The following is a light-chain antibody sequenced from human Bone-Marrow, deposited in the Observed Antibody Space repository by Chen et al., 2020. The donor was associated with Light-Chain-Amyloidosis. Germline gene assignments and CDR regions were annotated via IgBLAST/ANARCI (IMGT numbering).Light chain of an antibody. CDR1: DLPTKY. J-gene: IGLJ2*01. Sequence: SYDLTQPPSVSVSPVQTARITCSGDDLPTKYAYWYQQKPGQAPVLVIHRDTERPSGISERFSGSSSGTTATLTISGVQAEDEADYHCQSADSSGTYEVIFGGGTKLTV. CDR3: QSADSSGTYEVI. V-gene: IGLV3-25*03. CDR2: RDT.